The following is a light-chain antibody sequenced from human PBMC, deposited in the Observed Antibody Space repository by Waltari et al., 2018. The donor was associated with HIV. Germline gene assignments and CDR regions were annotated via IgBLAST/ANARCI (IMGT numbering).Light chain of an antibody. CDR2: SNN. J-gene: IGLJ3*02. CDR1: SSNIGRNT. Sequence: QSVLTQPPSASGTPGQRVNISCSGRSSNIGRNTVNWYQQLPGTAPKLLIYSNNQRPSGVPDRFSGSKSGTSASLAISGLQSEDEADYYCATWDDSLNGRWVFGGGTKLTVL. CDR3: ATWDDSLNGRWV. V-gene: IGLV1-44*01.